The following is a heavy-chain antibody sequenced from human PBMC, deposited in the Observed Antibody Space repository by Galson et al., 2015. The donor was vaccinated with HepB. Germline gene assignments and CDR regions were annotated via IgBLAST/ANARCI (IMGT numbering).Heavy chain of an antibody. CDR3: AADTYCSSTSCSFGPPYYYYGMDV. V-gene: IGHV1-58*01. D-gene: IGHD2-2*01. CDR2: IVVGSGNT. J-gene: IGHJ6*02. Sequence: SVKVSCKASGFTFTSSAVQWVRQARGQRLEWIGWIVVGSGNTNYAQKFQERVTITRDMSTSTAYMELSSLRSEDTAVYYCAADTYCSSTSCSFGPPYYYYGMDVWGQGTTVTVSS. CDR1: GFTFTSSA.